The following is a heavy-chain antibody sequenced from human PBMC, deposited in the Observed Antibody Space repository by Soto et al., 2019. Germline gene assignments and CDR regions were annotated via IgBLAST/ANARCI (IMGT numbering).Heavy chain of an antibody. D-gene: IGHD5-18*01. CDR2: ISASDTNT. Sequence: GGSLRLSCAASGFTSNTYDIPWVRQAPGEGLEWVSAISASDTNTYYAVSVKGRFTISRDNSKNSLYLQMNSLRAEDTAVYYCARGAMYPGYWGQGTLVTVSS. CDR3: ARGAMYPGY. CDR1: GFTSNTYD. J-gene: IGHJ4*02. V-gene: IGHV3-23*01.